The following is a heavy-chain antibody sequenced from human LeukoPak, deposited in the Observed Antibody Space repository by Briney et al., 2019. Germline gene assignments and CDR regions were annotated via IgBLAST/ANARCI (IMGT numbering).Heavy chain of an antibody. CDR1: GFTFSNAW. V-gene: IGHV3-15*01. CDR2: IKAKTAGGTT. Sequence: PGGSLRLSCAASGFTFSNAWMSWVRQAPGEGLEWVGRIKAKTAGGTTDYAAPVKGGFTISRDDSKNTLYLQMNSLKTEDTAVYYCSTCAGYGEPLDYWGQGTLVTVSS. CDR3: STCAGYGEPLDY. D-gene: IGHD4-17*01. J-gene: IGHJ4*02.